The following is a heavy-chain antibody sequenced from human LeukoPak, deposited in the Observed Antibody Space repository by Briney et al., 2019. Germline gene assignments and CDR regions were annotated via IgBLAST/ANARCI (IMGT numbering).Heavy chain of an antibody. Sequence: ASQTLSLTCTVSGGSISSGGYYWSWIRQHPGKGLEWVGYIYYSGSTYYNPSLKSRVTISVDTSKNQFSLKLSSVTAEDRAVYYCARRKKAVPAAISDYYYYMDVWGKGTTVTVSS. CDR3: ARRKKAVPAAISDYYYYMDV. J-gene: IGHJ6*03. D-gene: IGHD2-2*01. CDR1: GGSISSGGYY. V-gene: IGHV4-31*03. CDR2: IYYSGST.